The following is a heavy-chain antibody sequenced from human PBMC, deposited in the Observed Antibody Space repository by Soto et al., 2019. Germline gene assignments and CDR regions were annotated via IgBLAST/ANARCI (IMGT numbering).Heavy chain of an antibody. V-gene: IGHV3-9*01. CDR2: ISWNSGSI. CDR1: GFTFEDYA. J-gene: IGHJ4*02. CDR3: AKAIASYYYGSGSYSSSGY. D-gene: IGHD3-10*01. Sequence: EVQLVESGGGLVQPGRSLRLSCAASGFTFEDYAMHWVRQAPGKGLEWVSGISWNSGSIGYADSVKGRFTISRDNAKNSLYLQMNSLRAEDTALYYCAKAIASYYYGSGSYSSSGYWGQGTVVTVSS.